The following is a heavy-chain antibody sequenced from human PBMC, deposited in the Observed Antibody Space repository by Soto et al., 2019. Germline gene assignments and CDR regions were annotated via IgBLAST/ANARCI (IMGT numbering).Heavy chain of an antibody. CDR2: IYHSGST. Sequence: SETLSLTCAVSSGSISSSNWWSWVRQPPGKGLGWIGEIYHSGSTNYNPSLKSRVTISVDKSKNQFSLKLSSVTAADTAVYYCARIDDYYYYYMDVWGKGTTVTVSS. CDR1: SGSISSSNW. J-gene: IGHJ6*03. CDR3: ARIDDYYYYYMDV. V-gene: IGHV4-4*02.